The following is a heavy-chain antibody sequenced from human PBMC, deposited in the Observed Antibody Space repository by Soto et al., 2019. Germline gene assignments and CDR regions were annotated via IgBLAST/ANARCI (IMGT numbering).Heavy chain of an antibody. CDR1: GFTFSSYA. D-gene: IGHD6-19*01. Sequence: EVQLLESGGGLVQPGGSLRLSCAASGFTFSSYAMSWVRQAPGKGLEWVSVISGSGGSTYYADSVKGRFTISRDNSKNTLYLQMNSLGAEDTAVYYCAKVSSGWYSDFDYWGQGTLVTVSS. CDR3: AKVSSGWYSDFDY. V-gene: IGHV3-23*01. J-gene: IGHJ4*02. CDR2: ISGSGGST.